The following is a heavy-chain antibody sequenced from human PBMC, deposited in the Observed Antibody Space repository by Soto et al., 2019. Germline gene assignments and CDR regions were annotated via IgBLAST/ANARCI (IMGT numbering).Heavy chain of an antibody. CDR3: ARPVNYYYYYMDV. Sequence: QLQLQESGPELVKPSETLSLTCTVSGGSISSSTSYWGWIRQPPGKGLEWIGSINYSGSTYYSPSLMSRFTIPTDTSKNKFSLKLSSVAAADTAVYYCARPVNYYYYYMDVWGKGTMVTVSS. CDR2: INYSGST. CDR1: GGSISSSTSY. V-gene: IGHV4-39*01. J-gene: IGHJ6*03.